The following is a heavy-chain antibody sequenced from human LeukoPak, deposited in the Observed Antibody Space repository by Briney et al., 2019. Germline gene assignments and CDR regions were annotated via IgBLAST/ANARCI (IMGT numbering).Heavy chain of an antibody. CDR1: GYTFTSYY. CDR3: AREPPESFRFDY. Sequence: ASVKISCKASGYTFTSYYIHWVRQAPGQGLEWMGIIRPSGGRASYPQNFQGRVTMTMDMSASTVHMELSSLTSEDTAIYYCAREPPESFRFDYWGQGAPVTVSS. D-gene: IGHD3-16*02. CDR2: IRPSGGRA. J-gene: IGHJ4*02. V-gene: IGHV1-46*01.